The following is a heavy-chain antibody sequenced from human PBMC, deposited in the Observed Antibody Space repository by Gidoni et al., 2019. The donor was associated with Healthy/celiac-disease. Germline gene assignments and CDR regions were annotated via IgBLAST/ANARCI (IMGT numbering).Heavy chain of an antibody. CDR2: ISSGATT. Sequence: EVQLVESGGGWIQPGGSLRLSGAASGFTVSSTYMSWVRQAPGKGLEWVSVISSGATTYYADSVKGRFTISRDNSKNTLCLEMNDLRAEDTAVYYCARQNYDSSGPFDYWGQGTLVTVSS. D-gene: IGHD3-22*01. CDR3: ARQNYDSSGPFDY. CDR1: GFTVSSTY. V-gene: IGHV3-53*01. J-gene: IGHJ4*02.